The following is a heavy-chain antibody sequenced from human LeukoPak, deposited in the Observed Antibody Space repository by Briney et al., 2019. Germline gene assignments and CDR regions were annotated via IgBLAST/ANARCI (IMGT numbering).Heavy chain of an antibody. CDR3: AKGPTITILTNFDY. D-gene: IGHD3-9*01. V-gene: IGHV3-23*01. CDR1: GFTFSSYG. Sequence: PGGSLRLSCAASGFTFSSYGMSWVRQAPGKGLEWVSAISGSGGSTYYADSVKGRFTISRDNSKNTLYLQMNSLRAEDTAVYYCAKGPTITILTNFDYWGQGTLVTVSS. CDR2: ISGSGGST. J-gene: IGHJ4*02.